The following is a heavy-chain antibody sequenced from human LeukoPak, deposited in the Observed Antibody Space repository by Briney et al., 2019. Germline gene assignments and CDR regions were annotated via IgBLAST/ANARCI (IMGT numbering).Heavy chain of an antibody. CDR3: VRGYCSGGSCYSLIGY. V-gene: IGHV3-21*01. CDR1: GFTFSSYA. J-gene: IGHJ4*02. CDR2: ISGSSSHI. Sequence: GGSLRLSCAASGFTFSSYAMNWVRQAPGEGLEWVSFISGSSSHIYYADSVKGRFTISRDNAKNSLHLQMNSLRAEDTAVYSCVRGYCSGGSCYSLIGYWGQGTLVTVSS. D-gene: IGHD2-15*01.